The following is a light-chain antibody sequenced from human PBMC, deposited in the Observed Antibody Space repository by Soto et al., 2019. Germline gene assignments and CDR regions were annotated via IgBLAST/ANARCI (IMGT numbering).Light chain of an antibody. Sequence: EGVLTQSPGTLSLSPGERATLSCRASQSVSSNYLAWYQQKPGQAPRLLIYATSSRATGVPTRFSGSGSGTDFTLTISRLEPEDFAVYYCQQYGSSGTFGQGTKVDIK. J-gene: IGKJ1*01. CDR2: ATS. V-gene: IGKV3-20*01. CDR1: QSVSSNY. CDR3: QQYGSSGT.